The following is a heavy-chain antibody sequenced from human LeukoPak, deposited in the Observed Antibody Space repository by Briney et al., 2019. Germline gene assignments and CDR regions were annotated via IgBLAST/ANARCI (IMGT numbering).Heavy chain of an antibody. Sequence: SETLSLTCTVSGGSISSYYWSWIRQPAGKGLEWIGRIYTSGSTNYDPSLKSRVTMSVDTSKNQFSLKLSSVTAADTAVYYCARESYNWTDGVAFDIWGQGTMVTVSS. CDR2: IYTSGST. D-gene: IGHD1-1*01. V-gene: IGHV4-4*07. J-gene: IGHJ3*02. CDR1: GGSISSYY. CDR3: ARESYNWTDGVAFDI.